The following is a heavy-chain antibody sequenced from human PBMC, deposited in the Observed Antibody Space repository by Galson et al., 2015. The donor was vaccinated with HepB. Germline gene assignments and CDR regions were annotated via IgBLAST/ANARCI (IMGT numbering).Heavy chain of an antibody. Sequence: SVKVSCKASGYTFTGYYMHWVRQAPGQGLEWMGWINPNSGGTNYAQKFQGRVTMTRDTSISTAYMELSRPRSDDTAVYYCARSKARGQQPTSGYWGQGTLVTVSS. V-gene: IGHV1-2*02. CDR3: ARSKARGQQPTSGY. CDR2: INPNSGGT. D-gene: IGHD6-13*01. J-gene: IGHJ4*02. CDR1: GYTFTGYY.